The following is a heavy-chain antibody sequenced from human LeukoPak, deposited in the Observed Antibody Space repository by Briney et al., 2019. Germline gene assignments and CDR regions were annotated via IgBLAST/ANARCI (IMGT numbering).Heavy chain of an antibody. CDR1: GYTFTNYG. D-gene: IGHD6-13*01. V-gene: IGHV1-18*01. Sequence: GASVKVSCKASGYTFTNYGISWVRQHPGQGLEWMGWISAYNGDTNYAQKLQGRVTMTTDTSTSTAYMELRSLRSDDTAIYYCAVRNTSSWSPFDFWGQGTLVTVSS. J-gene: IGHJ4*02. CDR2: ISAYNGDT. CDR3: AVRNTSSWSPFDF.